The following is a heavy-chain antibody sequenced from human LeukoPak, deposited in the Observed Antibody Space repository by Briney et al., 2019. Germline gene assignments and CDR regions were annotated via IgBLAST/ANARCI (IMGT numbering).Heavy chain of an antibody. CDR2: ISGRGGST. Sequence: GGSLRLSCAASGFTFSTYAMSWVRQAPGKGLEWVSRISGRGGSTNYADSVKGRFTISRDNSKNTLFLQMNSLRAEDTAVYYCAKMSSGYYYTAFDIWGQGTMVTVSS. CDR3: AKMSSGYYYTAFDI. D-gene: IGHD3-22*01. V-gene: IGHV3-23*01. J-gene: IGHJ3*02. CDR1: GFTFSTYA.